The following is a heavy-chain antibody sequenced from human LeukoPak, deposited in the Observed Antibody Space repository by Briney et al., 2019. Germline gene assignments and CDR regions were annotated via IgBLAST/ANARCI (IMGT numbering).Heavy chain of an antibody. CDR2: IYNSGTT. V-gene: IGHV4-59*01. D-gene: IGHD5-18*01. CDR3: ARGEYSYGYSYYYGMDV. CDR1: GASISSYY. J-gene: IGHJ6*02. Sequence: SETLSLTCTVSGASISSYYWSWIRQPPGKGLEWIGYIYNSGTTSYNPSLKSRVSISLDTSKNQFSLKLNSLTAADTAVYYCARGEYSYGYSYYYGMDVWGQGTTVTVSS.